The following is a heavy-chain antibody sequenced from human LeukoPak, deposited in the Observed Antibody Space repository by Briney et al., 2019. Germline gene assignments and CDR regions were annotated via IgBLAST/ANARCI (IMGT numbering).Heavy chain of an antibody. CDR3: ARAGITMIVVVITEFDY. Sequence: ASVKVSCKASGYTFTIYGISWVRQAPGQGLEWMGWISAYNGNTNYAQKLQGRVTMTTDTSTSTAYMELRSLRSDDTAVYYCARAGITMIVVVITEFDYWGQGTLVTVSS. CDR1: GYTFTIYG. J-gene: IGHJ4*02. V-gene: IGHV1-18*01. D-gene: IGHD3-22*01. CDR2: ISAYNGNT.